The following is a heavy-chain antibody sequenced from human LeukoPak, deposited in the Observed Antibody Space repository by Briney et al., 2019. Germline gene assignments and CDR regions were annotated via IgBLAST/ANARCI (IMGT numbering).Heavy chain of an antibody. CDR2: IYYSGST. D-gene: IGHD4-11*01. CDR3: ARDYGYSSNWFDP. V-gene: IGHV4-31*03. J-gene: IGHJ5*02. Sequence: SETLSLTCTVSGGSISSGGYYWSWIRQPPGKGLEWIGYIYYSGSTYYNPSLKSRVTISVDTSKNQFSLKLSSVTAADTAVYYCARDYGYSSNWFDPWGQGTLVTVSS. CDR1: GGSISSGGYY.